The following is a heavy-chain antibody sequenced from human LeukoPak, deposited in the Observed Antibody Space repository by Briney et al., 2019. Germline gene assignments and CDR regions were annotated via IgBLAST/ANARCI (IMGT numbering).Heavy chain of an antibody. CDR3: ARDRDGYYTNFDS. V-gene: IGHV4-39*01. J-gene: IGHJ4*02. CDR1: GGSISSSSYY. D-gene: IGHD5-24*01. Sequence: SETLSLTCTVSGGSISSSSYYWGWIRQPPGKGLEWIGSIYYSGSTYCNPSLKSRVTISVDTSKNQFSLKLSSVTAADTAVYYCARDRDGYYTNFDSWGQGTLVTVSS. CDR2: IYYSGST.